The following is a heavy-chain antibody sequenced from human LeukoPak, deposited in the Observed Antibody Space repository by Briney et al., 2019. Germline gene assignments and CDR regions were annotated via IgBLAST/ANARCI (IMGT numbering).Heavy chain of an antibody. CDR2: IGANSAI. CDR1: GFTFSDYS. D-gene: IGHD3-10*01. CDR3: AREGYYGAFDI. V-gene: IGHV3-48*02. Sequence: GGSLRLSCAASGFTFSDYSMNWVRQATGKGLEWVSYIGANSAIYYADSVKGRFTISRDNAKNSLSLQMNSLRDDDTAVYYCAREGYYGAFDIWGQGTMVIVSS. J-gene: IGHJ3*02.